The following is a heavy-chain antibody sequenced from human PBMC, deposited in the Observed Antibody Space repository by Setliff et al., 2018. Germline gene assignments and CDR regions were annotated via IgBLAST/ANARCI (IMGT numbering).Heavy chain of an antibody. CDR1: RYTFTRYA. J-gene: IGHJ6*03. D-gene: IGHD6-19*01. Sequence: ASVKVSCKASRYTFTRYAMNWVRQAPGQGLEWMGWINTNTGNPTYAQGFTGRFVFSLDTSVSTAYLQISSLKAEDTAVYYCARDSSGWSGFSRLVGVYYYYMDVWGKGTTVTVSS. CDR3: ARDSSGWSGFSRLVGVYYYYMDV. CDR2: INTNTGNP. V-gene: IGHV7-4-1*02.